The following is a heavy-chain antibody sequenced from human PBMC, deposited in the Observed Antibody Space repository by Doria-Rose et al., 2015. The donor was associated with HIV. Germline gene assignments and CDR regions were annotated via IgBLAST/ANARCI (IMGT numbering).Heavy chain of an antibody. J-gene: IGHJ4*02. CDR2: IFSDDER. D-gene: IGHD6-13*01. CDR3: ARIKSSRWYHKYYFDF. V-gene: IGHV2-26*01. CDR1: GVSLSSPGMG. Sequence: VTLKESGPVLAKPTETLTLTCTVSGVSLSSPGMGVSWIRQPPGKALEWLANIFSDDERSYKTSLKSRLTISRSTSKSQVVLTMTDMDPVDTATYYCARIKSSRWYHKYYFDFWGQGTLVIISA.